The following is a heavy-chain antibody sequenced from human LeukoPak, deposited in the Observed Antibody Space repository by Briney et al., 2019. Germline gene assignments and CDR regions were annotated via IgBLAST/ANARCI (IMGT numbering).Heavy chain of an antibody. D-gene: IGHD6-19*01. V-gene: IGHV3-7*01. CDR2: IKQDGSDK. CDR1: GFTLSSYW. CDR3: ARYATSSGSRWLEP. Sequence: GGSLRLSCAASGFTLSSYWMSWVRQAPGKGLEWVAHIKQDGSDKYYVDSVKGRFTISRDNAKNSLYLQMNSLRDEDTAVYYCARYATSSGSRWLEPWGQGTLVTVSS. J-gene: IGHJ5*02.